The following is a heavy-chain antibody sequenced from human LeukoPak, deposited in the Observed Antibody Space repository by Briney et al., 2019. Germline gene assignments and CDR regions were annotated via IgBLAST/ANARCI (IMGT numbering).Heavy chain of an antibody. J-gene: IGHJ4*02. CDR3: ARIRSXGDRXFDY. CDR1: GGPISGYY. D-gene: IGHD2-15*01. CDR2: VYSSGST. V-gene: IGHV4-59*01. Sequence: PSETLSLTCTVSGGPISGYYWNWIRQPPGKGLEWIGYVYSSGSTNYNPSLKSRVTISVDTSKNQFSLGLSSVTAADTAVYYCARIRSXGDRXFDYWGQGTLVTVSS.